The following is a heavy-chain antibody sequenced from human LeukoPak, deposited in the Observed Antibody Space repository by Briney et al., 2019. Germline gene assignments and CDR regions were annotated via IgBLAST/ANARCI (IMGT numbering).Heavy chain of an antibody. CDR1: GFTFSTYG. V-gene: IGHV3-30*03. Sequence: PGRSLRLSCAASGFTFSTYGMHWVRQAPGKGLEWVAVISYDGSNEYYADSVKGRFTISRDNSKNTLYLQMNSLRAEDTAVYYCSRGSYDISTGFSLNCWGQGTLVTVSS. CDR3: SRGSYDISTGFSLNC. CDR2: ISYDGSNE. D-gene: IGHD3-9*01. J-gene: IGHJ4*02.